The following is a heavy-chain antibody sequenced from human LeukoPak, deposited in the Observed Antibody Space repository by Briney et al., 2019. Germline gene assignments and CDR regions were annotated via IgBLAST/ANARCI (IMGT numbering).Heavy chain of an antibody. CDR3: VLLSLTPG. J-gene: IGHJ4*02. Sequence: PGGSLRLSCAASGFTFSNAWMSWVRQAPGKGLVWVSRISSDGANANYADSVKGRFTISRDNAKNTLYLQMNSLRAEDTAVYYCVLLSLTPGWGQGTLVTVSS. CDR1: GFTFSNAW. D-gene: IGHD3-10*01. V-gene: IGHV3-74*01. CDR2: ISSDGANA.